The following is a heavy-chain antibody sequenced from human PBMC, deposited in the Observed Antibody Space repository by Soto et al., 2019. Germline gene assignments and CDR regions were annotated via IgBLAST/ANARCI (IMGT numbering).Heavy chain of an antibody. CDR3: AKRWLQSVVDY. V-gene: IGHV3-30*18. D-gene: IGHD5-12*01. CDR1: GFIFSNYD. CDR2: ISCDGSNK. J-gene: IGHJ4*02. Sequence: QVHLVESGGGVVQPGRSLRLSCAASGFIFSNYDMHWVRQAPGKGLEWVALISCDGSNKYYADSVKGRFTISRDNSKNTLYLEMNSLTDEDTAVYYCAKRWLQSVVDYWGQGTLVTVSS.